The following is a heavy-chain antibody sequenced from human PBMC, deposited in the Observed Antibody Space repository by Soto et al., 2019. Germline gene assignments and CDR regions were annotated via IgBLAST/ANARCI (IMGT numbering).Heavy chain of an antibody. Sequence: PGGSLRLSCAASGFSFSTYGMHWVRQAPGEGLEWMAVISNDGSIKYYADSVKGRFTISRDNSKDTLFLQMNSLRGEDTAVYYCAKVVRADTTSSNFYYYSGMDVWGQGTTVTVSS. D-gene: IGHD6-6*01. CDR1: GFSFSTYG. CDR2: ISNDGSIK. CDR3: AKVVRADTTSSNFYYYSGMDV. J-gene: IGHJ6*02. V-gene: IGHV3-30*18.